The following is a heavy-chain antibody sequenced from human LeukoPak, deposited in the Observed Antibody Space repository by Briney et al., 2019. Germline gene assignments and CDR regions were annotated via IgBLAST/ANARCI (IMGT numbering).Heavy chain of an antibody. J-gene: IGHJ4*02. Sequence: GESLKISCKGSGYSFISYWIGWVRHMPGKGLEWMGVIYPADSDTRYSPSFQGQVTISVDKSITTAYLHWSSLKASDTAMYYCARGRSRVTGPSPDYWGQGTLVTVSS. CDR3: ARGRSRVTGPSPDY. CDR1: GYSFISYW. CDR2: IYPADSDT. V-gene: IGHV5-51*01. D-gene: IGHD2-21*02.